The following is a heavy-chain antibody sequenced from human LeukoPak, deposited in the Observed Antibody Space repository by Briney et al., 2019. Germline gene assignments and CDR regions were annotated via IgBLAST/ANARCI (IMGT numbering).Heavy chain of an antibody. D-gene: IGHD4-17*01. J-gene: IGHJ4*02. CDR2: IYYSGST. CDR1: GGSISSSSYY. Sequence: MPSETLSLTCTVSGGSISSSSYYWGWIRQPPGKGLEWIGYIYYSGSTKYNPSLKSRVTISVDTSKTQFSLKLSSVTAADTAMYYCARHLNDGDYPLDYWGQGTLVSVSS. CDR3: ARHLNDGDYPLDY. V-gene: IGHV4-61*05.